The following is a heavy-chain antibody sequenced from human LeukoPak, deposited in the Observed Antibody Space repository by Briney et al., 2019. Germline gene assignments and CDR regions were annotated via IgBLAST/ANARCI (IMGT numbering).Heavy chain of an antibody. Sequence: PGGSLRLSCVASGFTFSGYGLHWVRQAPGKGLEWVAFIRFDGSDKSYADSVKGRFTISRDISRHTLYLQMNSLRAEDTAMYYCANLFVGATWYFDSWGQGTLVTVSS. CDR1: GFTFSGYG. CDR3: ANLFVGATWYFDS. V-gene: IGHV3-30*02. D-gene: IGHD1-26*01. J-gene: IGHJ4*02. CDR2: IRFDGSDK.